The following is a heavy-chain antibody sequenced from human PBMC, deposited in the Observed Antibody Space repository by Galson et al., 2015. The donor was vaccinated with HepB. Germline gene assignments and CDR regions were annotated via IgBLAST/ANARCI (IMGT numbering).Heavy chain of an antibody. CDR1: GFTFSSYW. Sequence: VQPGGSLRLSCAASGFTFSSYWMSWVRQAPGKGLEWVANIKQDGSEKYYVDSVKGRFTISRDSAKNSLYLQMNSLRAEDTAVYYCARVAGPEWYGMDVWGQGTTVTVSS. CDR3: ARVAGPEWYGMDV. V-gene: IGHV3-7*03. CDR2: IKQDGSEK. J-gene: IGHJ6*02. D-gene: IGHD6-19*01.